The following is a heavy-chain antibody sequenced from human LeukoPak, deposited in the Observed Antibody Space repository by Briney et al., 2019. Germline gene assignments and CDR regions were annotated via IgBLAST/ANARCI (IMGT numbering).Heavy chain of an antibody. Sequence: PGGSLRLSCAASGFTFSSYAMSWVRQAPGKGLEWVSAISGSGGSTYYADSVKGRFTISRDNSKNTLYLQMNSLRAEDTAAYYCANPDRGCYGSGSYYNGDYWGQGTLVTVSS. J-gene: IGHJ4*02. CDR2: ISGSGGST. CDR1: GFTFSSYA. V-gene: IGHV3-23*01. D-gene: IGHD3-10*01. CDR3: ANPDRGCYGSGSYYNGDY.